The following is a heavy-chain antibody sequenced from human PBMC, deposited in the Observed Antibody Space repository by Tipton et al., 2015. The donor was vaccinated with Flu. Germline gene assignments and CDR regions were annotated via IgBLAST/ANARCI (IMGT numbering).Heavy chain of an antibody. D-gene: IGHD2-15*01. V-gene: IGHV4-39*07. CDR1: GGSISSSSYF. Sequence: TLSLTCTVSGGSISSSSYFWGWIRQPPGKGLEWIGSIFHSGTTYYNPSLKNRVTISVDTSKNQFSLKMSSVTAADTAVYYCGGAPGRPCSANACPNWFDPCGQGTLDSVSS. CDR2: IFHSGTT. J-gene: IGHJ5*02. CDR3: GGAPGRPCSANACPNWFDP.